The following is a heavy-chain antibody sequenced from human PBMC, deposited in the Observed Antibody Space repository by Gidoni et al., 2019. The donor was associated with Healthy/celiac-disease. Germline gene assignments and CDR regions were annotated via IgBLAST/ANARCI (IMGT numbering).Heavy chain of an antibody. Sequence: QVQLQQWGAGLLKPSETLSLTCAVYGGSFSGYYWSWIRQPPGKGLEWIGEINHSGSTNDNPSLKSRVTISVDTSKNQFSLKLSSVTAADTAVYYCAREYCSGGSCYFYYYYYMDVWGKGTTVTVSS. J-gene: IGHJ6*03. CDR1: GGSFSGYY. V-gene: IGHV4-34*01. CDR3: AREYCSGGSCYFYYYYYMDV. CDR2: INHSGST. D-gene: IGHD2-15*01.